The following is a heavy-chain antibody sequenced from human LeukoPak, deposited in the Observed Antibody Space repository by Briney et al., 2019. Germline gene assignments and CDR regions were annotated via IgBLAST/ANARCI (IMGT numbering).Heavy chain of an antibody. CDR1: GGSIRSYY. D-gene: IGHD6-13*01. J-gene: IGHJ4*02. Sequence: SETLSLTCTVFGGSIRSYYWSWIRETAGKGLEWIGRIYSSGSTNYNAPLESRVTMSVDTSKNQFSLKLRSVTAADTAVYYCAREAGPRIAAVGTFDYWGQGTPVTVSS. CDR2: IYSSGST. CDR3: AREAGPRIAAVGTFDY. V-gene: IGHV4-4*07.